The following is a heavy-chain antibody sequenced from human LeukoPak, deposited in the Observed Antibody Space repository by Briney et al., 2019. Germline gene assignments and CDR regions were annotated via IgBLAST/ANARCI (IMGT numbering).Heavy chain of an antibody. CDR3: ARAPTSSYYYYGMDV. J-gene: IGHJ6*02. CDR2: ISSSSSTI. Sequence: GGSLRLPCAASGFTFSSYSMNWVRQAPGKGLEWVSYISSSSSTIYYADSVKGRFTISRDNAKNSLYLQMNSLRAEDTAVYYCARAPTSSYYYYGMDVWGQGTTVTVSS. CDR1: GFTFSSYS. D-gene: IGHD6-6*01. V-gene: IGHV3-48*04.